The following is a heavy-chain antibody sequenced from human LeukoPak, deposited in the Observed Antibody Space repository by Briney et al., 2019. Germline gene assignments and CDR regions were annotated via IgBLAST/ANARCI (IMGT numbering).Heavy chain of an antibody. Sequence: GGSLRLSCAASGFTFSSYWMSWVRQAPGKGLEWVANIKQDGSEKYYVDSVKGRFTISRDNAKNSLYLQMNSLRAEDTAVYYCARVGKYQLLPFWDYWGQGTLVTVSS. J-gene: IGHJ4*02. CDR1: GFTFSSYW. D-gene: IGHD2-2*01. V-gene: IGHV3-7*01. CDR2: IKQDGSEK. CDR3: ARVGKYQLLPFWDY.